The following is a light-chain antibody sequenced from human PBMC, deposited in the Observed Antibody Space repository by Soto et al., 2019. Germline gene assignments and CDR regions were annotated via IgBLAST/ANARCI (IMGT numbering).Light chain of an antibody. CDR2: GAS. Sequence: EIVLTQSPGTLALSPGERATLSCRASQSVSSSYLAWYQQKPGQAPRLLIYGASSRATGIPDRFSGSGSGTDFTLSISGLEPEDFAVYYCHHYATSSRTFGQGTKVDIK. V-gene: IGKV3-20*01. CDR3: HHYATSSRT. CDR1: QSVSSSY. J-gene: IGKJ1*01.